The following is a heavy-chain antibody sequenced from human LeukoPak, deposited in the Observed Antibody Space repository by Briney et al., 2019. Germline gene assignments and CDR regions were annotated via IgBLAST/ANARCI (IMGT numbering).Heavy chain of an antibody. Sequence: GASVKVSCKASGYTFTSYYMHWVRQAPGQGLEWMGIINPSGGSTSYAQKFQGRVTMTRDTSTSTVYMELSSLRSEDTAVYYCARGDYIAAAEPGDWYFDLWGRGTLVTVSS. CDR2: INPSGGST. CDR3: ARGDYIAAAEPGDWYFDL. V-gene: IGHV1-46*01. J-gene: IGHJ2*01. D-gene: IGHD6-13*01. CDR1: GYTFTSYY.